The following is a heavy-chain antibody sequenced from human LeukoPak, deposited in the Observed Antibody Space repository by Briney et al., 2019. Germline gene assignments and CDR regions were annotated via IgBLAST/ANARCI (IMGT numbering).Heavy chain of an antibody. J-gene: IGHJ4*02. CDR1: GFTFSSYS. Sequence: PGGSLRLSCAASGFTFSSYSMNWVRQAPGKGVEWVAHIKQDGSEKYYVDSGKGRFTVSRENAKNSLYLQMNSLRAEDTAVYYCAREPFDLLTGYLIGCDYWGQGTPVTVSS. CDR3: AREPFDLLTGYLIGCDY. V-gene: IGHV3-7*01. CDR2: IKQDGSEK. D-gene: IGHD3-9*01.